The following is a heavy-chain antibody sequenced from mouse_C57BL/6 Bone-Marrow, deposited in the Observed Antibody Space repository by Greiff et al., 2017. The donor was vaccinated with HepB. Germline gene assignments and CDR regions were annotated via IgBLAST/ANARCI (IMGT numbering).Heavy chain of an antibody. Sequence: QVQLQQSGAELAKPGASVKLSCKASGYTFTSYWMHWVKQRPGQGLEWIGYINPSSGYTKYNQKFKDKATLTADKSSSTAYMQLSSLTYEDSAVYYCARREITTGVARDYWGQGTTLTVSS. J-gene: IGHJ2*01. CDR3: ARREITTGVARDY. V-gene: IGHV1-7*01. D-gene: IGHD1-1*01. CDR2: INPSSGYT. CDR1: GYTFTSYW.